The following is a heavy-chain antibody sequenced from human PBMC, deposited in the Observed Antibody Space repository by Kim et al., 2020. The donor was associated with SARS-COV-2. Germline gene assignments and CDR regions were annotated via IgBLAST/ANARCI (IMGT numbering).Heavy chain of an antibody. D-gene: IGHD2-2*01. CDR3: AGDLLTSYCSSTSCPLDY. V-gene: IGHV1-8*01. J-gene: IGHJ4*02. CDR1: GYTFTSYD. CDR2: MNPNSGNT. Sequence: ASVKVSCKASGYTFTSYDINWVRQATGQGLEWMGWMNPNSGNTGYAQKFQGRVTMTRNTSISTAYMELSSLRSEDTAVYYCAGDLLTSYCSSTSCPLDYWGQGTLVTVSS.